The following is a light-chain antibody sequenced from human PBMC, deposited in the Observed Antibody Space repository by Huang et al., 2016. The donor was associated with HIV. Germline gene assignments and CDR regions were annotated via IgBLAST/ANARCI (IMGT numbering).Light chain of an antibody. Sequence: DIQMTQSPSSLSTSVGDRLTITCRASQSISTYLNWYQQRPGQAPKLLLYAASSLQSGVPSRFSGSGSGTDFTLTISSLQPEDFATYYCQQTYSTLGTFGQGTKVEIK. V-gene: IGKV1-39*01. CDR3: QQTYSTLGT. CDR1: QSISTY. J-gene: IGKJ1*01. CDR2: AAS.